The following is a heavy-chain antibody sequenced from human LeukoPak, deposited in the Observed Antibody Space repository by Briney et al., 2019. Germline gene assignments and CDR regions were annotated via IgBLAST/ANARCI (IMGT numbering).Heavy chain of an antibody. CDR1: GFTFSSYG. CDR3: ARETWTQDY. Sequence: GGSLRLSCAASGFTFSSYGMHWVRQAPGKGLEWVAVISYDGSNKYYADSVKGRFTISRDNSKNTLYLQMNSLRAEDTAVYYCARETWTQDYWGQGTLVTVSS. D-gene: IGHD3/OR15-3a*01. J-gene: IGHJ4*02. CDR2: ISYDGSNK. V-gene: IGHV3-30*03.